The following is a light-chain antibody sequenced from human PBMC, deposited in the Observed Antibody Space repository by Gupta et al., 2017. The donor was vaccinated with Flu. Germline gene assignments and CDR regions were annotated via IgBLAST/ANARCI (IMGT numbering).Light chain of an antibody. CDR2: AAS. J-gene: IGKJ1*01. V-gene: IGKV1-39*01. CDR1: QNVDTH. Sequence: ASPGDSVTISCRASQNVDTHLNWYRQKLGKAPELLIYAASALQSGIPSRFSGSGSGTDFTLTISNLQSEDSATYFCQQTYVYPRSFGQGTTMEIK. CDR3: QQTYVYPRS.